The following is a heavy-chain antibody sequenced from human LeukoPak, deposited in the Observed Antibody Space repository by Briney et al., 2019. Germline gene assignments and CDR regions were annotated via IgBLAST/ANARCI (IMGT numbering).Heavy chain of an antibody. Sequence: ASVKVSCKASGYTFTGYYMHWVRQAPGQGLEWMGWINPNSGGTNYAQKFQGRVTMTRDTFISTAYMELSRLRSDDTAVYYCAREAAAATSGFDPWGQGTLVTVSS. CDR3: AREAAAATSGFDP. CDR2: INPNSGGT. D-gene: IGHD6-13*01. J-gene: IGHJ5*02. V-gene: IGHV1-2*02. CDR1: GYTFTGYY.